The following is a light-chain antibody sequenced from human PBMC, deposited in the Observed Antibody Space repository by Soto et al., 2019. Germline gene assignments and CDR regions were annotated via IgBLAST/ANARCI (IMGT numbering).Light chain of an antibody. V-gene: IGKV3-11*01. J-gene: IGKJ1*01. CDR2: DAS. CDR1: QSVSTS. CDR3: QVRDVWPT. Sequence: IVFTQSLATLSLSPGERAALSCRASQSVSTSLAWYQHKPGQAPRLIIYDASKRAPGIPARFSGSGSGTDFTLTISSPEPEDFAVYYCQVRDVWPTFGQGTKV.